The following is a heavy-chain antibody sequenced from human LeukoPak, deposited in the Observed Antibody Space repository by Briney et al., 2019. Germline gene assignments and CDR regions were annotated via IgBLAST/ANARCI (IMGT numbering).Heavy chain of an antibody. D-gene: IGHD2-2*01. CDR2: IIPIFGTA. CDR1: GGTFSSYA. CDR3: AREWVVPAAMFPYYYYYGMDV. V-gene: IGHV1-69*13. Sequence: SVKVSCKASGGTFSSYAISWVRQAPGQGLEWMGGIIPIFGTANYAQKFQGRVTITADESTSTAYMELSSLRSEDTAVYYCAREWVVPAAMFPYYYYYGMDVWGQGTTVTVSS. J-gene: IGHJ6*02.